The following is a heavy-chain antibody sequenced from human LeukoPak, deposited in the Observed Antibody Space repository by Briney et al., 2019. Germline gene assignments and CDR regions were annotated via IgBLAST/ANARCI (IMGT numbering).Heavy chain of an antibody. CDR1: GGTFSSYA. V-gene: IGHV1-69*13. D-gene: IGHD6-25*01. J-gene: IGHJ6*03. CDR3: ARMSGYYYYMDV. CDR2: IIPIFGTA. Sequence: GASVKVSCKASGGTFSSYAISWVRQAPGQGLEWMGGIIPIFGTANYAQKFQGRVTITADESTSTAYMELSSLRSEDTAVYYCARMSGYYYYMDVWGKGTTVTISS.